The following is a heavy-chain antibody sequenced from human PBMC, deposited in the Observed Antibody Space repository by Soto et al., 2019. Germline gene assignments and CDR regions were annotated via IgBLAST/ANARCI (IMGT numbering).Heavy chain of an antibody. D-gene: IGHD2-15*01. CDR1: GFTFSNYW. CDR2: IKEDGSEK. J-gene: IGHJ4*02. Sequence: EVQLVESGGDLVQPGGSLRLSCAASGFTFSNYWMSWVRQAPGKGLEWVANIKEDGSEKYYVDSVKGRFTISRDNAKNSLYLQMNSLRAEDTAVYYCAIYPRGYCSGGTCSEWGQGTLVTVSS. V-gene: IGHV3-7*05. CDR3: AIYPRGYCSGGTCSE.